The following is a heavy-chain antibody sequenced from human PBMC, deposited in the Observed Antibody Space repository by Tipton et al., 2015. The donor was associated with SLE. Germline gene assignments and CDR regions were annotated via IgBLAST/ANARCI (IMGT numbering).Heavy chain of an antibody. CDR3: ARDNPRSQQLVHRGYFDL. CDR1: GGSISSGSYY. Sequence: TLSLTCTVSGGSISSGSYYWSWIRQPAGKGLEWIGHIYTSGSTNYNPSLKSRVTISVDTSKNQFSLKLTSVTAADTAVYYCARDNPRSQQLVHRGYFDLWGRGTPVTVSS. J-gene: IGHJ2*01. V-gene: IGHV4-61*09. D-gene: IGHD6-13*01. CDR2: IYTSGST.